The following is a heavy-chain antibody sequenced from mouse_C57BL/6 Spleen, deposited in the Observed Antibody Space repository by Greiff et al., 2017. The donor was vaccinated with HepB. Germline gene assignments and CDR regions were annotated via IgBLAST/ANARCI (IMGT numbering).Heavy chain of an antibody. Sequence: QVQLKQSGAELVRPGASVKLSCKASGYSFTDYYINWVKQRPGQGLEWIARIYPGSGNTYYNEKFKGKATLTAEKSSSTAYMQLSSLTSEDSAVYFCARQTVVEAPDWYFDVWGTGTTVTVSS. D-gene: IGHD1-1*01. CDR1: GYSFTDYY. J-gene: IGHJ1*03. CDR3: ARQTVVEAPDWYFDV. V-gene: IGHV1-76*01. CDR2: IYPGSGNT.